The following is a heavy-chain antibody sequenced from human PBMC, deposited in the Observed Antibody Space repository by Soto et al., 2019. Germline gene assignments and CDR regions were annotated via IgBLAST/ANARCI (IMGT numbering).Heavy chain of an antibody. V-gene: IGHV3-7*03. CDR2: IKQDGSEK. CDR1: GFTFSSYW. D-gene: IGHD4-17*01. Sequence: GGSLRLSCAASGFTFSSYWVSWVRQAPGKGLEWVANIKQDGSEKYYVDSVKGRFTISRDNAKNSLYLQMNSLRAEDTAVYYCARDPGYGDYFAFDIWGQGTMVTVSS. CDR3: ARDPGYGDYFAFDI. J-gene: IGHJ3*02.